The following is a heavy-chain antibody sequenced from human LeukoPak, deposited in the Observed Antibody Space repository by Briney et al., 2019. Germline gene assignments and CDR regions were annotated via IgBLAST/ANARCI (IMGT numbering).Heavy chain of an antibody. V-gene: IGHV1-3*01. CDR2: INAGNGNT. CDR1: GYTFTSYA. D-gene: IGHD3-10*01. Sequence: GASVKVSCKASGYTFTSYAMHWVRQAPGQRLEWMGWINAGNGNTKYSQKFQGRVTITRDTSASTAYMELSGLRSEDTAVYYCARNHYGSGSYPADYWGQGTLVTVSS. CDR3: ARNHYGSGSYPADY. J-gene: IGHJ4*02.